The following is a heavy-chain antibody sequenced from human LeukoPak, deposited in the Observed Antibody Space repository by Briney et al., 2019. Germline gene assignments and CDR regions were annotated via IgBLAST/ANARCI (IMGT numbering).Heavy chain of an antibody. J-gene: IGHJ4*02. D-gene: IGHD3-10*01. CDR3: AKWKYYGSPYFDY. V-gene: IGHV3-23*01. Sequence: GGSLRLPCAASGFTFSNYAMSWVRQGPGKELEWVSDISGSGGNTYSADSVKGRFTISRDNSKNTLYLQMISLRAEDTAVYYCAKWKYYGSPYFDYWGQGTLVTVSS. CDR1: GFTFSNYA. CDR2: ISGSGGNT.